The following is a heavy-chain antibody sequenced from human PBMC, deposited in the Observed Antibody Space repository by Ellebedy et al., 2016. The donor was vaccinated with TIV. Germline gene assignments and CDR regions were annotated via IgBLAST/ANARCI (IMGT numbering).Heavy chain of an antibody. CDR2: IYSSGGT. CDR3: AGGISVAGRSLGF. V-gene: IGHV3-53*01. Sequence: GGFLRLSCAASGFTVSSNYMSWVRQAPGRGLEWVSTIYSSGGTYYAGSVKGRFTISRDNSKNTLYLQMNSLRAEDTAVYYCAGGISVAGRSLGFWGQGTLVTVSS. J-gene: IGHJ4*02. D-gene: IGHD6-19*01. CDR1: GFTVSSNY.